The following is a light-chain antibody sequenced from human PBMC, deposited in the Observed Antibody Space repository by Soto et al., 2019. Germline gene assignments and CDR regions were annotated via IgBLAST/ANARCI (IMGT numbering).Light chain of an antibody. J-gene: IGKJ1*01. Sequence: EIVMTQSPATLSVSLGERATLSCSASQSVSSNLARYQQKPGQGSRLLIHSASTSATGIPARFSGSGSGREFTLTISSMQSEDFAVYYCQQYTTWHPWTFGQGTKVEI. CDR1: QSVSSN. V-gene: IGKV3-15*01. CDR2: SAS. CDR3: QQYTTWHPWT.